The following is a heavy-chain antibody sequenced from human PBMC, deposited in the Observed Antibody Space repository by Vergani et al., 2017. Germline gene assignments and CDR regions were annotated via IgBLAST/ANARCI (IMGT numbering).Heavy chain of an antibody. CDR1: GYTFTSYG. CDR2: ISAYNGNT. V-gene: IGHV1-18*01. D-gene: IGHD2-15*01. Sequence: QVQLVQSGAEVKKPGASVKVSCKASGYTFTSYGISWVRQAPGQGLEWMGLISAYNGNTNYAQKLQGRVTMTTDTSTSTAYMELRSLRSDDTAVYYCAEDLPGCSGGSCYSRDWFDPWGQGTMVTVSS. J-gene: IGHJ5*01. CDR3: AEDLPGCSGGSCYSRDWFDP.